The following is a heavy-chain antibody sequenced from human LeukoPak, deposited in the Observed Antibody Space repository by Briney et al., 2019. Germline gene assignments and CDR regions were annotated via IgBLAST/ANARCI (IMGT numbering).Heavy chain of an antibody. J-gene: IGHJ5*02. Sequence: SVKVSCKASGGTFSSYAISWVRQAPGQGLEWMGRIIPILGIANYAQKFQGRVTITADKSTSTAYMELSSLRSEDTAVYYCARDDGGSSSGFNNWFDPWGQGTLITVSS. CDR3: ARDDGGSSSGFNNWFDP. D-gene: IGHD6-6*01. V-gene: IGHV1-69*04. CDR1: GGTFSSYA. CDR2: IIPILGIA.